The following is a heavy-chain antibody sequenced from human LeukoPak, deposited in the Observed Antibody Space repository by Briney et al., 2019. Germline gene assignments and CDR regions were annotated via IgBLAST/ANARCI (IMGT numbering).Heavy chain of an antibody. Sequence: GSLRLSCAASGFTFSSYEMKWVRQAPGKGLEWVSYISSSGSTIYYADSVKGRFTISRDNAKNSLYLQMNSLRAEDTAVYYCARVRRIIAAVGTGTRRENWFDPWGQGTLVTVSS. D-gene: IGHD6-13*01. V-gene: IGHV3-48*03. CDR1: GFTFSSYE. CDR3: ARVRRIIAAVGTGTRRENWFDP. J-gene: IGHJ5*02. CDR2: ISSSGSTI.